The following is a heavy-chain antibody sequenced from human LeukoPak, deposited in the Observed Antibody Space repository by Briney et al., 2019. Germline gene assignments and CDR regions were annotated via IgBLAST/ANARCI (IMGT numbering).Heavy chain of an antibody. Sequence: RGSLRLSCAASGFTFSNHWMSWVRQAAGKGLEWVANINQDGSEKYYVDSVKGRFTVSRDNAKNSLDLQMNTLRAEETAVYYCARRKLTYYYGMDVWGQGTTVTVSS. V-gene: IGHV3-7*01. D-gene: IGHD1-7*01. CDR3: ARRKLTYYYGMDV. J-gene: IGHJ6*02. CDR1: GFTFSNHW. CDR2: INQDGSEK.